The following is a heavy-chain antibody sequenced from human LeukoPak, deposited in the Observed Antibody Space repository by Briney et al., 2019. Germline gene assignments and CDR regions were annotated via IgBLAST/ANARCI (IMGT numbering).Heavy chain of an antibody. CDR3: ARGYYDSSGYYYVYFDY. V-gene: IGHV1-2*02. D-gene: IGHD3-22*01. J-gene: IGHJ4*02. CDR1: GYTFTGYY. Sequence: ASVKVSCMASGYTFTGYYMHWVRQAPGQGLEWMGWINPNSGGTNYAQKFQGRVTMTRDTSISTAYMELSRLRSDDTAVYYCARGYYDSSGYYYVYFDYWGQGTLVAVSS. CDR2: INPNSGGT.